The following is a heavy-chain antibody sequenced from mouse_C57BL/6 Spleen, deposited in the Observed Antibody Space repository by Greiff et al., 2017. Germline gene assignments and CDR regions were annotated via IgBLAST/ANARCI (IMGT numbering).Heavy chain of an antibody. J-gene: IGHJ4*01. CDR3: ARGLLGSLYAMDY. Sequence: QVQLKESGAELVRPGTSVKVSCKASGYAFTNYLIEWVKQRPGQGLEWIGLINPGSGGTNYNEKFKGKATLTADKSSSTAYMQLSSLTSEDSAVYFWARGLLGSLYAMDYWGQGTSVTVSS. D-gene: IGHD2-10*01. CDR2: INPGSGGT. CDR1: GYAFTNYL. V-gene: IGHV1-54*01.